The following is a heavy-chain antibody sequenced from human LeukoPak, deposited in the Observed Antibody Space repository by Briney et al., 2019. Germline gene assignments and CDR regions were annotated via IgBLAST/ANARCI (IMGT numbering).Heavy chain of an antibody. J-gene: IGHJ1*01. V-gene: IGHV3-11*01. CDR3: AKGHTYGMT. CDR1: GFTFSDFY. CDR2: IGPTGSPT. D-gene: IGHD5-18*01. Sequence: PGGSLRLSRAASGFTFSDFYMSWLRLTPGKGLEWVSYIGPTGSPTDYADSVKGRFTVSRDNAKDTLYLQMNNLGVEDTAVYYCAKGHTYGMTWGQGTLVTVSS.